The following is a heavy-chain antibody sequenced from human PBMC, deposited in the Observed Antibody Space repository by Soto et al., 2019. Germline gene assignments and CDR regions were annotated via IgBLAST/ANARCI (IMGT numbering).Heavy chain of an antibody. J-gene: IGHJ3*02. CDR1: DVSISSGGYY. CDR3: ARGSQLERDAFDI. V-gene: IGHV4-31*03. D-gene: IGHD1-1*01. Sequence: QVQLQESGPGLVKPSQTLSLTCTVSDVSISSGGYYWSWIRQPPGKGLAWIGYIYYTGSSYYNPSLQSRISMSLDTSKNQFSLELSSVTVADTAVYYCARGSQLERDAFDIWGQGTMVTVSS. CDR2: IYYTGSS.